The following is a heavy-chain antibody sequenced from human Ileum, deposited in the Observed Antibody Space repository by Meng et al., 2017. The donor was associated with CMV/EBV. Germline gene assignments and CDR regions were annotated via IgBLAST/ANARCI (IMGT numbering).Heavy chain of an antibody. J-gene: IGHJ4*02. CDR1: GDSVSSNIAA. CDR2: TYYRSKCYD. D-gene: IGHD4/OR15-4a*01. Sequence: QVHLQHSGPGLLKPSQTRSLTCASSGDSVSSNIAAWSWIRQSPSRGLEWLGRTYYRSKCYDDYAVSVKSRVTITPDTSKNQFSLHLNSVSPEDTAIYFCAREMGAHDYWGQGTLVTVSS. V-gene: IGHV6-1*01. CDR3: AREMGAHDY.